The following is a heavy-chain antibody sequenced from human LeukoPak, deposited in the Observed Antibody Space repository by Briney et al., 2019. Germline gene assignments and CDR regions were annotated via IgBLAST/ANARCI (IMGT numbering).Heavy chain of an antibody. Sequence: PGGSLRLSCAASGFTFSSYSMNWVRQAPGMGLEWVSSISSSSSYIYYADSVKGRFTISRDNAKNSLYLQMNSLRAEDTAVYYCAKDRSDYGDYWGQGTLVTVSS. D-gene: IGHD1-26*01. CDR3: AKDRSDYGDY. CDR1: GFTFSSYS. V-gene: IGHV3-21*01. CDR2: ISSSSSYI. J-gene: IGHJ4*02.